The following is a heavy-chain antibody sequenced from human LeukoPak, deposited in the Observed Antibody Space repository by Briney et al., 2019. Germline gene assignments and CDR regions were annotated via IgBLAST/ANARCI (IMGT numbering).Heavy chain of an antibody. CDR3: ARESVVAPENNAFDI. J-gene: IGHJ3*02. CDR1: GGSISSGGYS. Sequence: PSETLSLTCAVSGGSISSGGYSWSWIRQPPGKGLEWIGYIYHSGSTYYNPSLKSRVTISVDTSKNQFSLKLSSVTAADTAVYYCARESVVAPENNAFDIWGQGTMVTVSS. V-gene: IGHV4-30-2*01. CDR2: IYHSGST. D-gene: IGHD2-2*01.